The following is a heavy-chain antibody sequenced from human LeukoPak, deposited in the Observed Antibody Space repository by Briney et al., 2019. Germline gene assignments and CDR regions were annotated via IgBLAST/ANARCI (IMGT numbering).Heavy chain of an antibody. Sequence: SETLSLTCTVSGGSISSSSYYWGWIRQPPGKGLEWIGNIYYSGSTYYSSSLKSRVIISLDRSKNQFSLKLSSVTAADTAVYFCARERGSYARDWFDPWGQGTLVTVSS. D-gene: IGHD1-26*01. V-gene: IGHV4-39*07. CDR2: IYYSGST. CDR3: ARERGSYARDWFDP. J-gene: IGHJ5*02. CDR1: GGSISSSSYY.